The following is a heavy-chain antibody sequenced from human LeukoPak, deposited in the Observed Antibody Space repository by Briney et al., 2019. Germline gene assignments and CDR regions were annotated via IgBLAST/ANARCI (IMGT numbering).Heavy chain of an antibody. V-gene: IGHV1-46*01. Sequence: ASVKVSCKASGYTFTSYYMHWVRQAPGQGLEWMGIINPSGGSTSYAQKFQGRVTMTRDTSTSTVYMELSSLRSEDTAVYYCARDATRTADIVVVVAARGGYFDYWGQGTLVTVSS. D-gene: IGHD2-15*01. CDR3: ARDATRTADIVVVVAARGGYFDY. J-gene: IGHJ4*02. CDR2: INPSGGST. CDR1: GYTFTSYY.